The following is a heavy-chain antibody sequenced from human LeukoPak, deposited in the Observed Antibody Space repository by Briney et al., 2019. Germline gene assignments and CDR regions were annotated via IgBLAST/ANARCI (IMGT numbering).Heavy chain of an antibody. V-gene: IGHV3-7*01. CDR3: ARDLSGGQLGFDFDY. Sequence: GGSLRLSCAASGFTFSSYAMIWVRQAPGKGLEWVANINEDGSEKYYVDSVKGRFTISRDNSKNTLYLQMNSLRAEDTAVYYCARDLSGGQLGFDFDYWGQGTLVTVSS. D-gene: IGHD1-1*01. CDR1: GFTFSSYA. CDR2: INEDGSEK. J-gene: IGHJ4*02.